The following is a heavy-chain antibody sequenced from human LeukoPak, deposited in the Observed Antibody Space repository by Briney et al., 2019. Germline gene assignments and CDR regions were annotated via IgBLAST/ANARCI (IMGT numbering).Heavy chain of an antibody. CDR3: AKAWFGERSGGGFDY. J-gene: IGHJ4*02. D-gene: IGHD3-10*01. CDR2: ISGDGGST. CDR1: GFTFDDYD. Sequence: GGSLRLSCAASGFTFDDYDIHWVRQAPGTGLEWVSLISGDGGSTYYADSVKGRFTISRDNSKNSLYLQMNSLRTEDTALYYCAKAWFGERSGGGFDYWGQGTLVTVSS. V-gene: IGHV3-43*02.